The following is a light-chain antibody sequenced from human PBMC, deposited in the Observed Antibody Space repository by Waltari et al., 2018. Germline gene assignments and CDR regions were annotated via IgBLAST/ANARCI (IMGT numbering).Light chain of an antibody. CDR2: LGS. V-gene: IGKV2-28*01. CDR1: QSLLHTNAYNY. CDR3: MQSLQTPYT. Sequence: DIVMTQSPLSLPVTPGEPASISCRSSQSLLHTNAYNYLDWYLQKPGQSPQLLIYLGSNRASGVPDMFSGSGSGTDFTLKISRVEAEDVGIYYCMQSLQTPYTFGQGTKLEIK. J-gene: IGKJ2*01.